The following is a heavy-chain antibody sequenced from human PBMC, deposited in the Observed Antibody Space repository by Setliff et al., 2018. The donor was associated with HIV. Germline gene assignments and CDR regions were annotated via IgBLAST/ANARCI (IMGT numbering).Heavy chain of an antibody. Sequence: GGSLRLSCAASGFTFSGSTIHWVRQASGKGLEWVGRIKSKADGGTIDYVAPVKGRFTISRDDSKNRLYLQMNSLKTEDTARYYCTARSWSKYNYYHMEVWGKGTTVTVSS. V-gene: IGHV3-15*01. CDR3: TARSWSKYNYYHMEV. J-gene: IGHJ6*03. D-gene: IGHD6-13*01. CDR1: GFTFSGST. CDR2: IKSKADGGTI.